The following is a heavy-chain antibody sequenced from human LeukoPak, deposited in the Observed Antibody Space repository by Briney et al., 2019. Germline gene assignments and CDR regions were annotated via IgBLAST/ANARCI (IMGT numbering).Heavy chain of an antibody. CDR2: IYYSGST. CDR3: ARVRSQDFWSGYYYFDY. J-gene: IGHJ4*02. CDR1: GGSISSAGYY. Sequence: SETLSLTCTVSGGSISSAGYYWSWIRQPPGKGLEWIGYIYYSGSTNYNPSLKSRVTISVDTSKNQFSLKLSSVTAADTAVYYCARVRSQDFWSGYYYFDYWGQGTLVTVSS. D-gene: IGHD3-3*01. V-gene: IGHV4-61*08.